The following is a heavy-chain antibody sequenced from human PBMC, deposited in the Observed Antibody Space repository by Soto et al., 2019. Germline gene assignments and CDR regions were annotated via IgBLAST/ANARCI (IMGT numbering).Heavy chain of an antibody. CDR1: GGSISSGGYS. CDR2: IYHSGST. CDR3: ARVPLY. Sequence: SETLSLTCAVSGGSISSGGYSWSWIRQPPGKGLEWVGYIYHSGSTYYNPSLKSRVTISVDRSKNQFSLKLSSVTAADTAVYYCARVPLYWGQGTLVTVSS. V-gene: IGHV4-30-2*01. J-gene: IGHJ4*02.